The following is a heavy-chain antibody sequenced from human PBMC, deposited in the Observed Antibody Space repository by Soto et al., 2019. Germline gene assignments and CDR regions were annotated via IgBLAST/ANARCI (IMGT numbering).Heavy chain of an antibody. CDR3: ARARGSYYDRPHDY. D-gene: IGHD1-26*01. J-gene: IGHJ4*02. CDR2: ISGSGGST. Sequence: PGGSLRLSCAASGFTFSNFAMSWVRQAPGKGLEWVSGISGSGGSTYYAGSVKGRFTISRDNSKNTLYLQMNSLRAEDTAVYYCARARGSYYDRPHDYWGQGTLVTVYS. V-gene: IGHV3-23*01. CDR1: GFTFSNFA.